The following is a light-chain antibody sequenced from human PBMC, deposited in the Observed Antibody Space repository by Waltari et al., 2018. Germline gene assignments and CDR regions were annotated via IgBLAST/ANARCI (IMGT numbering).Light chain of an antibody. J-gene: IGKJ3*01. V-gene: IGKV3-11*01. Sequence: EIVLTQSPPTLSLSPGERATLSCRASQSVSSYLAWYQQKPGQAPRLLIYESSNRATGIPARFSGSGSGTDFTLTISSLEPEDFAVYYCQQRSNWPSGTFGPGTKVDIK. CDR3: QQRSNWPSGT. CDR2: ESS. CDR1: QSVSSY.